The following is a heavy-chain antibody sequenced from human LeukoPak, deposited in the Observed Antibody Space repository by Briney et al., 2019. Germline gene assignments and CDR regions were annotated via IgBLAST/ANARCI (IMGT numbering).Heavy chain of an antibody. D-gene: IGHD1-26*01. J-gene: IGHJ4*02. CDR2: ISSNGDST. CDR3: AREGASSGSYSY. V-gene: IGHV3-64*01. Sequence: PGGSLRLSCAASGFTFSKYAMHWVRQAPGKGLGYASAISSNGDSTYYANSVQGRFIISRDNSKNTLYLQMGSLRVEDMGVYYCAREGASSGSYSYWGQGTLVTVSS. CDR1: GFTFSKYA.